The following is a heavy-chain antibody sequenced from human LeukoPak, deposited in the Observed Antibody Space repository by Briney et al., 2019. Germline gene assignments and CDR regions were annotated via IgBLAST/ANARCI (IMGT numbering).Heavy chain of an antibody. V-gene: IGHV3-23*01. CDR1: GFTFSDYA. Sequence: GSLRLSCAASGFTFSDYAMSWVRQTPGKGLEWVSAISGSGGNTYYADSVKGRFTISRDNSKNTLSLQLNSLRAEDTAVYYCAKEEAASGPTDFDYWGQGTLVSVSA. CDR2: ISGSGGNT. D-gene: IGHD6-13*01. J-gene: IGHJ4*02. CDR3: AKEEAASGPTDFDY.